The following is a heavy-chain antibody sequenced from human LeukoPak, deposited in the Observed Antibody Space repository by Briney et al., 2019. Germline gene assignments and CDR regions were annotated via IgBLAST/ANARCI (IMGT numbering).Heavy chain of an antibody. D-gene: IGHD1-26*01. J-gene: IGHJ4*02. Sequence: PSETLSLTCTASSGSIGTYYWAWIRQTPGKGLEWIGYISYSGSTKHNPSLTRRITISLDTSKNQFSLELRSMTAADTAMYYCARQAGSFTTFDFWGQGTLVTVSS. CDR2: ISYSGST. CDR1: SGSIGTYY. CDR3: ARQAGSFTTFDF. V-gene: IGHV4-59*08.